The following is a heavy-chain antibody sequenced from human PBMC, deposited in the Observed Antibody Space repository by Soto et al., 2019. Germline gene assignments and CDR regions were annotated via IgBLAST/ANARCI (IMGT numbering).Heavy chain of an antibody. Sequence: GGSLTLSCAASGFTFSSYAMSWVRQAPGKGLEWVSAISGSGGSTYYADSVKGRFTISRDNSKNTLYLQMNSLRAEDTAVYYCAKERGFSGMIEPREFDYWGQGTLVTVSS. J-gene: IGHJ4*02. CDR1: GFTFSSYA. CDR3: AKERGFSGMIEPREFDY. D-gene: IGHD3-22*01. V-gene: IGHV3-23*01. CDR2: ISGSGGST.